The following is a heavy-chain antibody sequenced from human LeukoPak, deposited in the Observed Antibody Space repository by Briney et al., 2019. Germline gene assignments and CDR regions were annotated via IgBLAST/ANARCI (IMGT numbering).Heavy chain of an antibody. CDR1: GGSISSGSYY. V-gene: IGHV4-61*02. Sequence: SETLCLTCTVSGGSISSGSYYWSWIRQPAGKGLEWIGRIYTSGSTNYNPSLKSRVTISVDTSKNQFSLKLSSVTAADTAVYYCARDASDYYDSSGYFHFDYWGQGTLVTVSS. D-gene: IGHD3-22*01. J-gene: IGHJ4*02. CDR2: IYTSGST. CDR3: ARDASDYYDSSGYFHFDY.